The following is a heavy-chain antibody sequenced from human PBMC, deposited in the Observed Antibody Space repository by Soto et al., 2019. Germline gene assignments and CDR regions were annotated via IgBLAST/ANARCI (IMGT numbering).Heavy chain of an antibody. Sequence: GASVKVSCKASGYTFTIYGIIWVRQAPGQGLEWMGWISAYNGNTNYAQKLQGRVTMTTDTSTSTAYMELRSLRSDDTAVYYCARDYGLDIVATPNGPNWFDPWGQGTLVTVSS. V-gene: IGHV1-18*01. D-gene: IGHD5-12*01. J-gene: IGHJ5*02. CDR3: ARDYGLDIVATPNGPNWFDP. CDR2: ISAYNGNT. CDR1: GYTFTIYG.